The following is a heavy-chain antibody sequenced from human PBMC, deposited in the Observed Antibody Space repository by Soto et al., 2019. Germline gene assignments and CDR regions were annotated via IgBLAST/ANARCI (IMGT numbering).Heavy chain of an antibody. Sequence: QVQLQESGPGLVKPSETLSLTCTVSGDSVSSGSYYWSWIRQPPGKGLEWIGYIYYSGNTNYNPSLKSRVTISVDTSKNQFSLKVSSVTAADTAVYYCARDFWGTYRRDAFDIWGQGTMVTVSS. CDR2: IYYSGNT. D-gene: IGHD3-16*02. CDR3: ARDFWGTYRRDAFDI. J-gene: IGHJ3*02. CDR1: GDSVSSGSYY. V-gene: IGHV4-61*01.